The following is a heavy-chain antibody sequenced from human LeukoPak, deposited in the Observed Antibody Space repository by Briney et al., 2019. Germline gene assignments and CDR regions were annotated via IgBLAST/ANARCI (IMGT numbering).Heavy chain of an antibody. V-gene: IGHV3-23*01. Sequence: GGSLRLSCAASGITFNRYDMSWVRLGPGKGLEWVAAISSGGGSTYYTDSVKGRFTISIDNSKNTLYLQMNSLRAEDTAVYYCANARWYLDSWGQGTLVTVSS. CDR3: ANARWYLDS. J-gene: IGHJ4*02. CDR2: ISSGGGST. D-gene: IGHD4-23*01. CDR1: GITFNRYD.